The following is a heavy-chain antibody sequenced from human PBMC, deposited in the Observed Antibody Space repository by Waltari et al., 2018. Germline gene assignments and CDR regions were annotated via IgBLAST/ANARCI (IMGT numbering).Heavy chain of an antibody. CDR1: GYSISSGYY. Sequence: QVQLQESGPGLVKPSETLSLTCAPSGYSISSGYYWIRQPPGKGLEWIGSIYPSGRTYYNPSLKSRVTISVDTSKNQFSLKLSSVTAADTAVYYCARHYDFWSGLFDYWGQGTLVTVSS. J-gene: IGHJ4*02. V-gene: IGHV4-38-2*01. CDR3: ARHYDFWSGLFDY. D-gene: IGHD3-3*01. CDR2: IYPSGRT.